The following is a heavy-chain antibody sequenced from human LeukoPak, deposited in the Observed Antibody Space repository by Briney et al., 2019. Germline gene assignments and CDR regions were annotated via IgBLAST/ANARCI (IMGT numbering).Heavy chain of an antibody. CDR2: IWYDGSNK. J-gene: IGHJ6*02. V-gene: IGHV3-33*01. D-gene: IGHD3-10*01. Sequence: GKSLRLSCAASGFAFSSYGMHWVRQAPGKGLEWVALIWYDGSNKYYADSVKGRFTISRDSSKNTLYLEMSSLRAEDTAVYFCARERTLYVSGSGYGMDVWGQGTTVTVS. CDR3: ARERTLYVSGSGYGMDV. CDR1: GFAFSSYG.